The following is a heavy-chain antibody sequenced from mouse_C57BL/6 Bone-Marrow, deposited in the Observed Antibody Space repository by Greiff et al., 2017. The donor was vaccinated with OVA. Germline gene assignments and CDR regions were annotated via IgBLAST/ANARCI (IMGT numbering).Heavy chain of an antibody. D-gene: IGHD2-1*01. CDR2: ISSGSSTI. CDR1: GFTFSDYG. V-gene: IGHV5-17*01. J-gene: IGHJ3*01. CDR3: ARGLYGTPFAY. Sequence: DVKLVESGGGLVKPGGSLKLSCAASGFTFSDYGMHWVRQAPEKALEWVAYISSGSSTIYYADTVKGRFTISRDNAKNTLFLQMTSLRSEDTAMYYCARGLYGTPFAYWGQGTLVTVSA.